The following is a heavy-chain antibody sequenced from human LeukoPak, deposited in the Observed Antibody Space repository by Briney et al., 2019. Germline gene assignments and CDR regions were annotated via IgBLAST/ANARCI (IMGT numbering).Heavy chain of an antibody. J-gene: IGHJ2*01. Sequence: PSQTLSLTCTVSGGSISSGDYYRSWIRQPPGKGLEWIGYIYYSGSTYYNPSLKSRVTISVDTSKNQFSLKLSSVTAADTAVYYCAREYQLLWAGYFDLWGRGTLVTVSS. CDR3: AREYQLLWAGYFDL. D-gene: IGHD2-2*01. CDR1: GGSISSGDYY. CDR2: IYYSGST. V-gene: IGHV4-30-4*01.